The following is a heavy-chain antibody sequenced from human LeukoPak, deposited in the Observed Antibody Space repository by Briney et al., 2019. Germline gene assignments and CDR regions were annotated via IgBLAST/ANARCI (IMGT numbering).Heavy chain of an antibody. V-gene: IGHV3-53*01. CDR1: GFTVSNNY. J-gene: IGHJ3*01. Sequence: PGGSLRLSCAASGFTVSNNYMTWVRQAPGKGLECVSVIFSGGITYYADSVKGRFTISRDRSKNTLYLQMNSLRAEDTAVYYCARGLIAVAGTGAFDFWGRGTMVTVSS. D-gene: IGHD6-19*01. CDR2: IFSGGIT. CDR3: ARGLIAVAGTGAFDF.